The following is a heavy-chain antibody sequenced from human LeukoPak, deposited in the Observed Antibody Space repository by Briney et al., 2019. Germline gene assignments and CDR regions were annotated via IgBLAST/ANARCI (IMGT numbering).Heavy chain of an antibody. D-gene: IGHD3-22*01. CDR2: INPSGGNT. CDR1: GYTFTGYF. J-gene: IGHJ4*02. CDR3: ARDPGYDSSGYYYGYFDY. V-gene: IGHV1-46*01. Sequence: ASVKVSCKASGYTFTGYFMHWVRQAPGQGLEWMGIINPSGGNTSFAQKFQGRVTMTRDMSTSTVYMELSSLRSDDTAVYYCARDPGYDSSGYYYGYFDYWGLGTLVTVSS.